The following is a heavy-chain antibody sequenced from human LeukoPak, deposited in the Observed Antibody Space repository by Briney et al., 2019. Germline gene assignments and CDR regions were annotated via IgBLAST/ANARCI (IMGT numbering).Heavy chain of an antibody. D-gene: IGHD3-22*01. J-gene: IGHJ4*02. CDR3: AKSYYDSSGYAPDFDY. V-gene: IGHV3-23*01. CDR1: GSTFSSYA. Sequence: GGSLRLSCAASGSTFSSYAMSWVRQAPGKGLEWVSAISGSGGSTYYADSVKGRFTISRDNSKNTLYLQMNSLRAEDTAVYYCAKSYYDSSGYAPDFDYWGQGTLVTVSS. CDR2: ISGSGGST.